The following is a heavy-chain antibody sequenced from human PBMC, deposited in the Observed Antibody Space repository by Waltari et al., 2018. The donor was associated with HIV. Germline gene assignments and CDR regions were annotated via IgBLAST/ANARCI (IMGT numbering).Heavy chain of an antibody. CDR1: GGTFSSYA. CDR3: ARDRRDGYNENGFDP. CDR2: IIPILCRA. V-gene: IGHV1-69*04. J-gene: IGHJ5*02. Sequence: QVQLVQSGAEVKKPGSSVKVSCKASGGTFSSYAISWVRQAPGQGLEWMGRIIPILCRANYAQKFQGRVTITADKSTSTAYMELSSLRSENTAVYYCARDRRDGYNENGFDPWGQGTLVTVSS. D-gene: IGHD5-12*01.